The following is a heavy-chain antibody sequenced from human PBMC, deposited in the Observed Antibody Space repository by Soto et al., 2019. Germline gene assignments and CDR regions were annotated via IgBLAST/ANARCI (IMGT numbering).Heavy chain of an antibody. V-gene: IGHV3-23*01. CDR1: GFTFSNYA. J-gene: IGHJ4*02. CDR2: ISGSGGTT. CDR3: AKTPRQWLVYFDY. Sequence: EVQLLESGGGLVQPGGSLRLSCAASGFTFSNYAIAWVRQAPGKGLEWVSGISGSGGTTYYADSVKGRFTISRDNSKDTLHLQVDSLRAKDTAVYYCAKTPRQWLVYFDYWGQGALVTVSS. D-gene: IGHD6-19*01.